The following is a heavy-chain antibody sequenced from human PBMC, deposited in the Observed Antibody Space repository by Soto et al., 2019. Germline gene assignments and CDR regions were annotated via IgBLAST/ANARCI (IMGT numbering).Heavy chain of an antibody. V-gene: IGHV4-39*01. CDR1: GGLINNSAYY. CDR3: ARHGAYSTSVYYYYGMDV. D-gene: IGHD6-13*01. Sequence: SETLSLTCTVSGGLINNSAYYWGWIRQPPGKGLDWIASGYYGGRTYYNPSLKSRVTFSLDTSKSRFSLELSSVTAADTAVYYCARHGAYSTSVYYYYGMDVWGQGTTVTVSS. CDR2: GYYGGRT. J-gene: IGHJ6*02.